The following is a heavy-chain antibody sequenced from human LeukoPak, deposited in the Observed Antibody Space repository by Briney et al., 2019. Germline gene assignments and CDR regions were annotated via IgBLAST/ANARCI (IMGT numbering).Heavy chain of an antibody. CDR1: GFTFSSYA. V-gene: IGHV3-64*01. D-gene: IGHD1-7*01. CDR2: ISSNGGST. CDR3: AREGLELTFDY. J-gene: IGHJ4*02. Sequence: GGSLRLSCAASGFTFSSYAMHWVRQAPGKGLEYVSAISSNGGSTYYANSVKGRFTISRDNSKNTLYLQMGSLRAEDMAVYYCAREGLELTFDYWGQGTLVTVSS.